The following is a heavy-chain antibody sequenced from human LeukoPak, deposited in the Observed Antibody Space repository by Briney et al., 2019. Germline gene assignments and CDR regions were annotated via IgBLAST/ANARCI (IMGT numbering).Heavy chain of an antibody. CDR2: ISAYNGNT. J-gene: IGHJ4*02. V-gene: IGHV1-18*01. Sequence: ASVKVSCKASGGTFSSYAISWVRQAPGQGLEWMGWISAYNGNTNYAQKLQGRVTMTADTSTSTAYMELRSLRSDDTAVYYCARRGATADFDYWGQGTLATVSS. CDR3: ARRGATADFDY. D-gene: IGHD5-12*01. CDR1: GGTFSSYA.